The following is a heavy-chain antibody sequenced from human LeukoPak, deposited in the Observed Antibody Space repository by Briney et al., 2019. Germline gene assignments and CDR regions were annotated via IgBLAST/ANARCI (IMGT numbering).Heavy chain of an antibody. D-gene: IGHD2-15*01. CDR1: GFTVSSNY. CDR3: ARQDCSGGSCYRAETGMDV. J-gene: IGHJ6*02. Sequence: GGSLRLSCAASGFTVSSNYMSWVRQAPGKGLEWVSVTYSGGSTCYADSVKGRFTISRDNSKNTLYLQMNSLRAEDTAVYYCARQDCSGGSCYRAETGMDVWGQGTTVTVSS. V-gene: IGHV3-53*01. CDR2: TYSGGST.